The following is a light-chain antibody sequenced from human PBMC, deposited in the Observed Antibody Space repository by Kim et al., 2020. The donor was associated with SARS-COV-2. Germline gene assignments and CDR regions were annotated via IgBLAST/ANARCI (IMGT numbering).Light chain of an antibody. CDR3: QQYNGWPRT. Sequence: PPGKRGPLSCRARRSVSTNSAWYQQRPGQAPRLLISGASSRATSVPGRFSRRGSGTEFTLTITSLQSEDFAVYYCQQYNGWPRTFGPGTKVDIK. CDR1: RSVSTN. CDR2: GAS. V-gene: IGKV3-15*01. J-gene: IGKJ1*01.